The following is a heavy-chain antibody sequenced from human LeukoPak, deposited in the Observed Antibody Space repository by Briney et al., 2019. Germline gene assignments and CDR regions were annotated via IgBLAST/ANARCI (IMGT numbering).Heavy chain of an antibody. CDR2: IYHSGST. CDR1: GGSISSSNW. J-gene: IGHJ3*02. V-gene: IGHV4-4*02. CDR3: ARVTMALSYAFDI. Sequence: SETLSLTCAVSGGSISSSNWWSWVRPPPGKGLEWIGEIYHSGSTNYNPSLKSRVTISVDKSKNQFSLKLSSVTAADTAVYYCARVTMALSYAFDIWGQGTMVTVSS. D-gene: IGHD5-24*01.